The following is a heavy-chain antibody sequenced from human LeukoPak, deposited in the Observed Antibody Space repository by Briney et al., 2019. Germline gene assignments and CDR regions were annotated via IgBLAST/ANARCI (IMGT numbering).Heavy chain of an antibody. Sequence: GGSLRLSCAASGFTFSSYSMNWVRQAPGHGLEWVSSISTSSSYIYYADSVKGRFTISRDNAKNSLYLQMNSLRAEDTAVYYCARAQGGNYYDISGYIDYWGQGTLVTVSS. V-gene: IGHV3-21*01. CDR1: GFTFSSYS. CDR3: ARAQGGNYYDISGYIDY. D-gene: IGHD3-22*01. CDR2: ISTSSSYI. J-gene: IGHJ4*02.